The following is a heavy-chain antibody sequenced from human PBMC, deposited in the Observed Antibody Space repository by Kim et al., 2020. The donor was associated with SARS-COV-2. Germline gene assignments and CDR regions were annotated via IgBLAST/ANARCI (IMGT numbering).Heavy chain of an antibody. CDR3: VQYGDYGRMDAFDI. CDR2: ISGSGGTT. V-gene: IGHV3-23*01. Sequence: GGSLRLSCVASGFSFMTYAMSWVRQAPGKGLEWVSGISGSGGTTYYADSVKGRFTVSRDNSKKTVSLQMSGLSDEDTAVYYCVQYGDYGRMDAFDIWGQGTMVTVSS. D-gene: IGHD4-17*01. CDR1: GFSFMTYA. J-gene: IGHJ3*02.